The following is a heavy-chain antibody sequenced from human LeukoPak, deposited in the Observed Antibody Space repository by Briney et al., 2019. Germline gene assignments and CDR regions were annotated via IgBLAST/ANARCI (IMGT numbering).Heavy chain of an antibody. D-gene: IGHD6-19*01. CDR2: IIPIFGTA. Sequence: SVMVSCKASGGTFSSYAISWVRQAPGQGLEWMGGIIPIFGTANYAQKFQGIVTITADKSTSTAYMELSSLRSEDTAVYYCARVWRVGWYYFDYWGQGTLVTVSS. CDR1: GGTFSSYA. CDR3: ARVWRVGWYYFDY. J-gene: IGHJ4*02. V-gene: IGHV1-69*06.